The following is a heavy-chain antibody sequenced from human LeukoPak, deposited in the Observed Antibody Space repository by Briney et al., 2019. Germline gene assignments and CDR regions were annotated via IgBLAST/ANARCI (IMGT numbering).Heavy chain of an antibody. CDR2: INHSGST. D-gene: IGHD4-17*01. J-gene: IGHJ4*02. Sequence: ESSETLSLTPAVHGGSFSGYYWSWIRQPPRKGLEGIGEINHSGSTNYNPSLKSRVTISVDTSKNQFSLKLSSVTAADTAVYYCARGLSPSGYGDYGAIDYWGQGTLVTVSS. CDR3: ARGLSPSGYGDYGAIDY. CDR1: GGSFSGYY. V-gene: IGHV4-34*01.